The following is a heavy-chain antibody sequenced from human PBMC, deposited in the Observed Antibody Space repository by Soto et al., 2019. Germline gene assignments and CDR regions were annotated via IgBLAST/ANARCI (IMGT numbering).Heavy chain of an antibody. CDR2: TYYRSKWYN. V-gene: IGHV6-1*01. J-gene: IGHJ3*02. CDR1: EDSFSSHDAD. CDR3: ARDSSGWNAKGAFDI. D-gene: IGHD1-1*01. Sequence: PHLPLPCAISEDSFSSHDADWQWIRQSPSRGLEWLGRTYYRSKWYNDYAVSVKSRITVNPDTSKNQFSLQLNSVTPEDTAVYYCARDSSGWNAKGAFDIWGQGTMVTVSS.